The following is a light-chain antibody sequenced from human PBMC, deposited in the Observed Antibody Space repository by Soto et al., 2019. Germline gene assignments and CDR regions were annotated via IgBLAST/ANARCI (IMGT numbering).Light chain of an antibody. J-gene: IGLJ3*02. V-gene: IGLV1-47*02. Sequence: QSVLTQSSSASGTPGQRVTISCSGSSSNIGSNYVYWYQQLPGTAPKLLIYGNNQRPSGVPDRFSGSKSGTSASLAISGLRSEDEADYYCATWDDSLTSEVFGGGTKLTVL. CDR3: ATWDDSLTSEV. CDR2: GNN. CDR1: SSNIGSNY.